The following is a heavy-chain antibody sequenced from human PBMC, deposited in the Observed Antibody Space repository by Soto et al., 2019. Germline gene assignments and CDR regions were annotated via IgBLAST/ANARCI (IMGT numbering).Heavy chain of an antibody. J-gene: IGHJ4*02. CDR3: ARDIGSYAYGEGY. CDR1: GGSINSYW. Sequence: SETLSLTCSVSGGSINSYWWSWIRQPAGKGLEWIGRVYSSGTTDYNPSLNSRATLSVETSKNQFSLKLSSVTAADTAVYYCARDIGSYAYGEGYWGQGVQVTVSS. CDR2: VYSSGTT. V-gene: IGHV4-4*07. D-gene: IGHD3-10*01.